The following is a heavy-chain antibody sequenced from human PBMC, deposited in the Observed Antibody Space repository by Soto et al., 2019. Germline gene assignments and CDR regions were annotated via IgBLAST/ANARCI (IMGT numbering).Heavy chain of an antibody. V-gene: IGHV4-31*03. D-gene: IGHD3-22*01. CDR1: RGSISSGDYY. CDR2: IYYSGST. CDR3: ASLDYYDSSGYYFGSFDY. Sequence: QVQLQESGPGLVKPSQTLSLTCTVSRGSISSGDYYWSWIRQYPGKGPEWIGYIYYSGSTYYNPSLKSRVTISVDTSKNQFSLKLSSVTAADTAVYYCASLDYYDSSGYYFGSFDYWGQGTLVTVSS. J-gene: IGHJ4*02.